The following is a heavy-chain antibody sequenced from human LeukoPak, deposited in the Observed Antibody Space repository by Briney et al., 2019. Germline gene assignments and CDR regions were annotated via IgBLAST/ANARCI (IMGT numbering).Heavy chain of an antibody. Sequence: ASVKVSCKASGYTFTSYGISWVRQAPGQGLEWMGWISAYNGNTNYAQKLQGRVTMTTDTSTSTAYMEMRSLRSDDTAVYYCARVTMIVGAPRGFDYWGQGTRVTVSS. CDR1: GYTFTSYG. CDR2: ISAYNGNT. J-gene: IGHJ4*02. CDR3: ARVTMIVGAPRGFDY. D-gene: IGHD3-22*01. V-gene: IGHV1-18*01.